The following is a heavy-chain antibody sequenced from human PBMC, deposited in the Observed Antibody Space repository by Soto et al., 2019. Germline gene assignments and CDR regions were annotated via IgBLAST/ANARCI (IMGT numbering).Heavy chain of an antibody. CDR1: GGSISSYY. J-gene: IGHJ4*02. D-gene: IGHD4-17*01. CDR3: ARVFGDYAYNDY. V-gene: IGHV4-59*01. Sequence: QVQLQESGPGLVKPSETLSLTCTVSGGSISSYYWSWIRQPPGKGLEWIGYIYYSGSTNYNPSLKSRVTISVDTSKNQFSLKLSSVIAADTAVYYCARVFGDYAYNDYWGQGTLVTVSS. CDR2: IYYSGST.